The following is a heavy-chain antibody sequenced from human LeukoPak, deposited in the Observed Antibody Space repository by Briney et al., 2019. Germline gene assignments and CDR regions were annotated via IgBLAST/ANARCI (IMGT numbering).Heavy chain of an antibody. CDR2: IKSDGSST. Sequence: GGSLRLSCTASGSTFSNNSMHWVRQAPGKGLVWVSRIKSDGSSTTYADSVQGRSTISRDNAKNTLFLQMNSLRVEDTTVYYCVRDNYYAMDVWGQGTTVTVSS. V-gene: IGHV3-74*01. CDR1: GSTFSNNS. J-gene: IGHJ6*02. CDR3: VRDNYYAMDV.